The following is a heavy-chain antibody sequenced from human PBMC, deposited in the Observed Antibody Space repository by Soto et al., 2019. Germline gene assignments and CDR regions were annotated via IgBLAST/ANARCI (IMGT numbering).Heavy chain of an antibody. Sequence: GASVKVSCKASGGTFSSYTISWVRQAPGQGPEWMGRIIPILGIANYAQKFQGRVTITADKSTSTAYMELSSLRSEDTAVYYCAREETSGATPDYWGQGTLVTVSS. J-gene: IGHJ4*02. CDR1: GGTFSSYT. V-gene: IGHV1-69*04. CDR2: IIPILGIA. CDR3: AREETSGATPDY.